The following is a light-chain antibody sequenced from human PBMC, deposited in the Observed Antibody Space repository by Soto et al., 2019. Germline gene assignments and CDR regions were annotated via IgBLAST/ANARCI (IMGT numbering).Light chain of an antibody. Sequence: QSALTQPASVSGSPGQSITISCTGTSSDVGNYDLVSWYQHLPGKAPKLIIYEDSARPSGVSSRFSGSKSGNTASLRISGLRAEDEADYYCYSYAGGTTFVFGTGTKLTVL. V-gene: IGLV2-23*01. CDR1: SSDVGNYDL. J-gene: IGLJ1*01. CDR2: EDS. CDR3: YSYAGGTTFV.